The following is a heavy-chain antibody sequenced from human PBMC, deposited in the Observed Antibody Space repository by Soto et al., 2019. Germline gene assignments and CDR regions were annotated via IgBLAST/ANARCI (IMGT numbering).Heavy chain of an antibody. CDR1: GYTFTSYG. Sequence: QVQLVQSGAEVKKPGASVKVSCKASGYTFTSYGISWVRQVPGQGLEWMGWISAYNGNTNYAQKLQGRVTMTTDTSTSTAYMELRSLRSDDTAVYYCAAYSSSSLFKQRKQYFDYWGQGTLVTVSS. CDR3: AAYSSSSLFKQRKQYFDY. V-gene: IGHV1-18*01. D-gene: IGHD6-6*01. J-gene: IGHJ4*02. CDR2: ISAYNGNT.